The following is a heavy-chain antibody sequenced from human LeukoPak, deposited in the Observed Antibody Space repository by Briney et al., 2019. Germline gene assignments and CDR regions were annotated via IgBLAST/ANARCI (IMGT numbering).Heavy chain of an antibody. J-gene: IGHJ4*02. Sequence: NPGGSLRLSCAASGFTFSIYSMTWVRQAPGKGLEWVSSISSIRSNTYYADSVKGRFTISRDNANNSLYLQMNSLRAEDTAVYYCARDLMSRLQLGMGFDYWGQGTLVTVSS. D-gene: IGHD5-24*01. CDR2: ISSIRSNT. V-gene: IGHV3-21*01. CDR3: ARDLMSRLQLGMGFDY. CDR1: GFTFSIYS.